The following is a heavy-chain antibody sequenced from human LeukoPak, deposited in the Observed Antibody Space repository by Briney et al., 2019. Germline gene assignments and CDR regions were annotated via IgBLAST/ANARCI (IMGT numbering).Heavy chain of an antibody. D-gene: IGHD3-22*01. CDR3: ARECAYYDSSGHIKKNWFDP. Sequence: SETLSLTCAVYGGSFSGYYWSWIRQPPGKGLEWIGEINHSGSTNYNPSLKSRVTILVDTSKNQFSLKLSSVTAADTAVYYCARECAYYDSSGHIKKNWFDPWGQGTLVTVSS. CDR1: GGSFSGYY. CDR2: INHSGST. J-gene: IGHJ5*02. V-gene: IGHV4-34*01.